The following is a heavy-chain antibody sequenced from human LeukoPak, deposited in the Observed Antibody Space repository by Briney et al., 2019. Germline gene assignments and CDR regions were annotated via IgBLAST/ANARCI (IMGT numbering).Heavy chain of an antibody. D-gene: IGHD3-3*01. CDR2: IYHSGST. V-gene: IGHV4-34*01. CDR1: GFTFSDYY. J-gene: IGHJ4*02. CDR3: ASAPYYDFWSGYRLFDY. Sequence: LRLSCAASGFTFSDYYMSWIRQPPGKGLEWIGEIYHSGSTNYNPSLKSRVTISVDKSKNQFSLKLSSVTAADTAVYYCASAPYYDFWSGYRLFDYWGQGTLVTVSS.